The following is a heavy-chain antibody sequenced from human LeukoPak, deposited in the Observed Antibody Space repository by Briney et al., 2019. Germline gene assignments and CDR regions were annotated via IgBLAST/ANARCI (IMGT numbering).Heavy chain of an antibody. V-gene: IGHV4-38-2*01. Sequence: PSETLSLTCAVSGYSLGKNYYWGWIRQSPGKGLEWIGRIYGRASTSYNPSLMNRVTMSVDTSKNHFSLQLTSVTAADMAVYYCARYDSRGSASTRFDYWGPGILVTVSS. D-gene: IGHD3-16*01. CDR2: IYGRAST. CDR3: ARYDSRGSASTRFDY. J-gene: IGHJ4*02. CDR1: GYSLGKNYY.